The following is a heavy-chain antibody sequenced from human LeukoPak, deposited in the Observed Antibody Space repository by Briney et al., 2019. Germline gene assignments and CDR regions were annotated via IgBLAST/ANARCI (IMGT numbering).Heavy chain of an antibody. CDR2: ISGSGGST. CDR1: GFTFSSYA. CDR3: AKYGRRGVKGMVATVTDY. J-gene: IGHJ4*02. D-gene: IGHD5-24*01. V-gene: IGHV3-23*01. Sequence: GGSLRLSCAASGFTFSSYAMSWVRQAPGKGLEWGSAISGSGGSTYYADSVKGRFTISRDNSKNTLYLQMNSLRAEDTAVYYCAKYGRRGVKGMVATVTDYWGQGTLVTVSS.